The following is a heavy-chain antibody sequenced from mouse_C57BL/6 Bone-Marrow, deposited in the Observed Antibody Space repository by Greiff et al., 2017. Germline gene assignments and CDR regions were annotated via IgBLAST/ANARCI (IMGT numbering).Heavy chain of an antibody. CDR3: ARRAWGGNYPYYAMDY. CDR1: GFSLSTSGMG. V-gene: IGHV8-12*01. D-gene: IGHD2-1*01. Sequence: QVTLKVCGPGLLQSSQTLSLTCSFSGFSLSTSGMGVSWIRQPSGKGLEWLAHIYWDDDKRYNPSLKRRLTISKDTSRNQGFLKITSVDTADTATYYCARRAWGGNYPYYAMDYWGQGTSVTVSS. J-gene: IGHJ4*01. CDR2: IYWDDDK.